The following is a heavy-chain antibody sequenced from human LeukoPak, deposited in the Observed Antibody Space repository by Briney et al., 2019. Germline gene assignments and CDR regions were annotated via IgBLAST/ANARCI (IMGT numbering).Heavy chain of an antibody. CDR1: GDSFTSVTDY. Sequence: SETLSLTCTVSGDSFTSVTDYWAWIRQPPGKGLEWIATGDYSGGTYYNPSLESRVAISADMSKNQISLQLTSVTGADTAVYYCARDLGYSISWYSFDYWGQGALVTVSS. V-gene: IGHV4-39*07. CDR2: GDYSGGT. J-gene: IGHJ4*02. CDR3: ARDLGYSISWYSFDY. D-gene: IGHD6-13*01.